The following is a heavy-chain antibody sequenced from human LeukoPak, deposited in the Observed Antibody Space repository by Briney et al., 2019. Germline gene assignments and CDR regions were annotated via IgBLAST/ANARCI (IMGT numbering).Heavy chain of an antibody. Sequence: GESLKISCKGSGYSSSSYWIGWVPQMPGKGLEWMGIIYPGDSDTRYSPSFQGQVTISADKSISTAYLQWSILKASDTAMYYCARRDGYDSTTFDYWGQGTLVTVSS. V-gene: IGHV5-51*01. CDR2: IYPGDSDT. J-gene: IGHJ4*02. CDR3: ARRDGYDSTTFDY. D-gene: IGHD5-24*01. CDR1: GYSSSSYW.